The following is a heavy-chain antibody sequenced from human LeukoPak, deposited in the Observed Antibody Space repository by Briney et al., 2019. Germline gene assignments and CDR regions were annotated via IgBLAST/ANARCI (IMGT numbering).Heavy chain of an antibody. CDR1: GVSLSTSGMC. J-gene: IGHJ5*02. D-gene: IGHD1-26*01. CDR2: IDWDDDK. V-gene: IGHV2-70*11. CDR3: ARDILWFDP. Sequence: SGPALVEPTQTLTLTCTFSGVSLSTSGMCVSWIGQPPGKALEWLARIDWDDDKYYSTSLKTRLTISKDTSKNQVVLTMTNMDPVDTATYYCARDILWFDPWGQGTLVTVSS.